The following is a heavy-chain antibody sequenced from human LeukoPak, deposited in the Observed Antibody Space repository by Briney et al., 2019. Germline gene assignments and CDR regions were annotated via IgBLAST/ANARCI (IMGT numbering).Heavy chain of an antibody. V-gene: IGHV1-18*01. CDR1: GYTFTSYG. CDR2: ISAYNGNT. CDR3: ARESVRFGELLYYYGMDV. D-gene: IGHD3-10*01. J-gene: IGHJ6*02. Sequence: ASVKVSCKASGYTFTSYGISWVRQAPGQGLEWMAWISAYNGNTNYAQKLQGRVTMTTDTSTSTAYMELRSLRSDDTAVYYCARESVRFGELLYYYGMDVWGQGTTVTVSS.